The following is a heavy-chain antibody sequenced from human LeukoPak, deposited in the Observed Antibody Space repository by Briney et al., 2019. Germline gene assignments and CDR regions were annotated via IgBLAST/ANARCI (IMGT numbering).Heavy chain of an antibody. CDR1: GDSVSGNSAA. CDR2: TYYRSKWYY. D-gene: IGHD4-23*01. J-gene: IGHJ4*02. CDR3: ARGPLTAVNSEVYFDY. V-gene: IGHV6-1*01. Sequence: SQTLSLTCALSGDSVSGNSAAWNWIRQSPSRGLEWLGRTYYRSKWYYYYAVSVKSRITINPDTSKNQFSLQVNSVTPEDTAVYYCARGPLTAVNSEVYFDYWGQGTLVTVSS.